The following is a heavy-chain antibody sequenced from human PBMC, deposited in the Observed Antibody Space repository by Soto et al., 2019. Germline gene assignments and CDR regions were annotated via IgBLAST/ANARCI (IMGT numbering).Heavy chain of an antibody. V-gene: IGHV3-23*01. CDR1: GFTFSSYA. D-gene: IGHD3-9*01. CDR3: AKGPYYDILTGSKLNNWFDP. CDR2: ISGSGGST. J-gene: IGHJ5*02. Sequence: EVQLLESGGGLVQPGGSLRLSCAASGFTFSSYAMSWFRQAPGKGLEWVSAISGSGGSTYYADSVKGRFTISRENSKNTLYLQMNSLRAEDTAVYYCAKGPYYDILTGSKLNNWFDPWGQGTLVTVSS.